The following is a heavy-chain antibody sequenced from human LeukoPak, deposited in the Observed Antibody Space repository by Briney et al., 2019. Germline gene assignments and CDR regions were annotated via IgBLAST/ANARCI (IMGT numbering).Heavy chain of an antibody. V-gene: IGHV1-2*04. CDR3: ARARDGYNPLFDY. CDR2: INPNSGGT. D-gene: IGHD5-24*01. J-gene: IGHJ4*02. Sequence: ASVKVSCKAPGYTFTGYYMHWVRQAPGQGLEWMGWINPNSGGTNYAQKFQGWVTMTRDTSISTAYMELSRLRSDDTAVYYCARARDGYNPLFDYWGQGTLVTVSS. CDR1: GYTFTGYY.